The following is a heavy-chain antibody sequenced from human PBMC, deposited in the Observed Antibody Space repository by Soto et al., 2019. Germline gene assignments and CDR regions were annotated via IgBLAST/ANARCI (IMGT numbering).Heavy chain of an antibody. D-gene: IGHD3-3*01. CDR1: GFTFSSYS. J-gene: IGHJ4*02. V-gene: IGHV3-48*02. Sequence: GGSLRLSCAASGFTFSSYSMNWVRQAPWKGLEWISYISTTSISIYYADSVKGRFTISRDNAKNSLFLQMNSLRDEDTAVYYCARKGVAFDYWGQGALVTVSS. CDR2: ISTTSISI. CDR3: ARKGVAFDY.